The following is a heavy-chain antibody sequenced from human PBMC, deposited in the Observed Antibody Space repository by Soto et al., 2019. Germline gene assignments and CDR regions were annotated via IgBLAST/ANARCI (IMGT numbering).Heavy chain of an antibody. CDR2: ISYGGVNK. CDR1: GFTFSTSV. D-gene: IGHD3-22*01. Sequence: VHLVESGGGLVQPGGSLRLSCAASGFTFSTSVMHWVRQAPGKGLEWMAIISYGGVNKYYADSVKGRFTISRDISESTLYLQMNSLRTEDTAVYYCAREEFEDGRGHFDYWGQGTLVSVSS. V-gene: IGHV3-30-3*01. CDR3: AREEFEDGRGHFDY. J-gene: IGHJ4*02.